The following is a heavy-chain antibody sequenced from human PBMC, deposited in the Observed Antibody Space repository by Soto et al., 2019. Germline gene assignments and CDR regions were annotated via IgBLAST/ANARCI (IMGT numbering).Heavy chain of an antibody. CDR2: ISRSSTTI. J-gene: IGHJ4*02. CDR3: ARDPPHTVTTTFDY. Sequence: EVQLVESGGGLVQPGGSLRLSCAASGFTFSTYSMNWVRQAPGKGLEWVSYISRSSTTIYYGDSVKGRFSISRDNAKNSLYLQMNRLRDEDTAVYYCARDPPHTVTTTFDYWGQGTLVTVSS. D-gene: IGHD4-17*01. CDR1: GFTFSTYS. V-gene: IGHV3-48*02.